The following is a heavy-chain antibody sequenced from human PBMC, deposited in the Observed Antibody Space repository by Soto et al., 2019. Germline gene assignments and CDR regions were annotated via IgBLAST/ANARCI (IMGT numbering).Heavy chain of an antibody. J-gene: IGHJ5*02. D-gene: IGHD3-3*01. CDR1: GGTFSSNT. V-gene: IGHV1-69*02. CDR2: IIPMFGIA. CDR3: AIAGGITIIGEGFDP. Sequence: QVQLVQSGAEVKKPGSSMKVSCKASGGTFSSNTINWVRQAPGQGLEWMGRIIPMFGIANYAQKFQGRVTIPAEKSTSTGYMALSSLISEDTAVYYCAIAGGITIIGEGFDPWGHGTLVTVSS.